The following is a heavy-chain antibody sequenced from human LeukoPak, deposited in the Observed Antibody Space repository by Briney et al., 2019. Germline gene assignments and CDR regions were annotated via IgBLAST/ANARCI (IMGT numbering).Heavy chain of an antibody. V-gene: IGHV1-8*01. Sequence: ASVKVSCKASGYTFTSYDINWVRQATGQGLEWMGWMNPNSGNTGYAQKFQGRVTMTRNTSISTAYMELSSLRSEDTAVYYCARDASLLWFGELHFDYWGQGTLVTVSP. J-gene: IGHJ4*02. CDR2: MNPNSGNT. CDR3: ARDASLLWFGELHFDY. D-gene: IGHD3-10*01. CDR1: GYTFTSYD.